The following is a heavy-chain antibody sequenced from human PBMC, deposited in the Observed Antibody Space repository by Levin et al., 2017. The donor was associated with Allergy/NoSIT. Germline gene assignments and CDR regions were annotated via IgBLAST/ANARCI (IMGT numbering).Heavy chain of an antibody. V-gene: IGHV4-34*01. D-gene: IGHD3-3*01. Sequence: SETLSLTCAVYGGSFSDYYWNWIRQPPGKGLEWIGEINQSGSTNYNPSLKSRVTISMDTSRNQFSLKLSSVTAADTAVYYCARGRKLRFLEWLYRFDYWGQGTLVTVSS. CDR3: ARGRKLRFLEWLYRFDY. CDR1: GGSFSDYY. J-gene: IGHJ4*02. CDR2: INQSGST.